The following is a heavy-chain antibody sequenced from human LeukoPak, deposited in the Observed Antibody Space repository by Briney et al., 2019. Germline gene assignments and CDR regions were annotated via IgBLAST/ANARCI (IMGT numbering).Heavy chain of an antibody. CDR1: GGSISSGGYS. CDR3: AREGVAAAGTGGDDAFDI. CDR2: IYHSGST. Sequence: SQTLSLTCAVSGGSISSGGYSWSWIRQPPGKGLEWIGYIYHSGSTYYNPSLKSRVTISVDRSKNQFSLKLSSVTAADTAVYYCAREGVAAAGTGGDDAFDIWGKGTMVTVSS. J-gene: IGHJ3*02. V-gene: IGHV4-30-2*01. D-gene: IGHD6-13*01.